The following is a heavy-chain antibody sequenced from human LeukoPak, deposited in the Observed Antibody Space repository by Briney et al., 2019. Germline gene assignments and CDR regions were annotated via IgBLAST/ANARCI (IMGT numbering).Heavy chain of an antibody. CDR3: ARDLVSSSWLDAFDI. V-gene: IGHV4-4*07. J-gene: IGHJ3*02. CDR2: IYTSGST. Sequence: PSETLSLTCTVSGGSISSYYWSWIRQPAGKGLEWIGRIYTSGSTNYNPSLKSRVTMSVDTSKNQFSLKLSSATAADTAVYYCARDLVSSSWLDAFDIWGQGTMVTVSS. CDR1: GGSISSYY. D-gene: IGHD6-13*01.